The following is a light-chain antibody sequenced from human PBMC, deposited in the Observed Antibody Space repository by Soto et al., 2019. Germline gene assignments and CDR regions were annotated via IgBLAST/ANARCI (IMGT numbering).Light chain of an antibody. CDR1: QGIGSH. V-gene: IGKV1-9*01. CDR3: QQLNSYPLT. J-gene: IGKJ4*01. CDR2: VAS. Sequence: DIQLTQSPSSLSASVGERVTITCRASQGIGSHLAWYQQEPGKAPKLLIYVASTLQSGVPSRFSGSGSGTEFTLTISSLQPGDFATYSCQQLNSYPLTFGGGTKVEIK.